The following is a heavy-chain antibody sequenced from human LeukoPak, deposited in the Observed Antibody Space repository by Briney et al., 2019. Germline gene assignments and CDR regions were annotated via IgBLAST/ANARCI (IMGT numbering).Heavy chain of an antibody. D-gene: IGHD3-10*01. CDR1: GFTFSNSA. Sequence: GGALRLSCAASGFTFSNSAMSWVRQAPGKGLEWVSALTGSGGGTYYADSVKGRFTISRDNSKNTMYLQMNSLRAEDTAVYYCAKEAVEFFDYWGQGNLVTVSS. J-gene: IGHJ4*02. CDR3: AKEAVEFFDY. CDR2: LTGSGGGT. V-gene: IGHV3-23*01.